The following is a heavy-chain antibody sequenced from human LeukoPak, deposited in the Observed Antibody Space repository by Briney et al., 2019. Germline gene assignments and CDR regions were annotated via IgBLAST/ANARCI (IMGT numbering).Heavy chain of an antibody. V-gene: IGHV4-4*07. CDR3: ARGRYCSADICSGGDAFDI. D-gene: IGHD2-15*01. CDR1: GGSINNYY. Sequence: PSETLSLTCTVSGGSINNYYWSWTRQPAGKGLEWIGRIYTRGSTSYNPSLKSRVTMSVDTSKNQFSLKLSSVTAADTAVYYCARGRYCSADICSGGDAFDIWGQGTMVSVSS. CDR2: IYTRGST. J-gene: IGHJ3*02.